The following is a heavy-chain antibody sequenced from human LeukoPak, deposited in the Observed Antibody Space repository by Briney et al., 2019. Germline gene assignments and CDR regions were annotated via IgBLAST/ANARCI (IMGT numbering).Heavy chain of an antibody. Sequence: GGSLRLSCAASGSTFSTYDMNWVRQAPGKGLEWVSVIYSGGSTYYADSVKGRFTISRDNSKNTLYLQMNSLRAEDTAVYYCARESHGWGQGTLVTVSS. J-gene: IGHJ4*02. CDR2: IYSGGST. CDR1: GSTFSTYD. CDR3: ARESHG. V-gene: IGHV3-53*01.